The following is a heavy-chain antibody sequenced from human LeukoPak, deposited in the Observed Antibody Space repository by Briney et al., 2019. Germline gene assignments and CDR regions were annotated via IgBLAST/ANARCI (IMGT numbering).Heavy chain of an antibody. V-gene: IGHV4-38-2*02. CDR2: IYHSGST. J-gene: IGHJ4*02. Sequence: SETLSLTCTVSGYSISNGYYWGWIRQPPGKGLEWIGNIYHSGSTYYNPSLKSRVTISVDTSKNQFSLQLSSVTAADTAVYYCARDWNRYAYWGQGTLVTVSS. D-gene: IGHD1-1*01. CDR1: GYSISNGYY. CDR3: ARDWNRYAY.